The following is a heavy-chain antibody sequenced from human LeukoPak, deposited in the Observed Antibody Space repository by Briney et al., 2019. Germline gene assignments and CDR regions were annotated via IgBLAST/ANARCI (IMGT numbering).Heavy chain of an antibody. J-gene: IGHJ4*02. CDR2: INHSGST. Sequence: SQTLSLTCAVYGGSFSGYYWSWIRQPPGKGLEWIGEINHSGSTNYNPSLKSRVTISVDTSKNQFSLKLSSVTAADTAVYYCARPRRAMVRGGIDYWGQGTLVTVSS. D-gene: IGHD3-10*01. V-gene: IGHV4-34*01. CDR3: ARPRRAMVRGGIDY. CDR1: GGSFSGYY.